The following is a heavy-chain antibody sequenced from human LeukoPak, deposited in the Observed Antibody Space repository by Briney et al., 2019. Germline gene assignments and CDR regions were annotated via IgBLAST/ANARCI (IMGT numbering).Heavy chain of an antibody. CDR1: GFTFSNYA. CDR3: ARDAYFDYYDSSGNDY. V-gene: IGHV3-30-3*01. CDR2: VSHDGIQT. J-gene: IGHJ4*02. D-gene: IGHD3-22*01. Sequence: GGSLRLSCAASGFTFSNYAMHWVRQGLVKGLESMAVVSHDGIQTYYADSVKGRFTISRDNSKSTLFLQMNSLRAEDTAVYYCARDAYFDYYDSSGNDYWGQGTLVTGSS.